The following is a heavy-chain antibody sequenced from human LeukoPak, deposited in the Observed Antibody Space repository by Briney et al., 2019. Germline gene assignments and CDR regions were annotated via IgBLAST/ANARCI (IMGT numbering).Heavy chain of an antibody. D-gene: IGHD6-13*01. J-gene: IGHJ4*02. CDR2: ISYHGHNT. V-gene: IGHV3-30*03. Sequence: GGSLRLSCAASGFALSNYGMHWVRQAPGKGLKCVAHISYHGHNTYYVDSVKGRFTISRDNSKNTLYLQMNSLRAEDTAVYYCARGERISAADIGEVGYWGQGTLVTVSS. CDR1: GFALSNYG. CDR3: ARGERISAADIGEVGY.